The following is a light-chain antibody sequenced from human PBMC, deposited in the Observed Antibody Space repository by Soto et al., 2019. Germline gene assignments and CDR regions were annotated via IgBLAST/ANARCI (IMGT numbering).Light chain of an antibody. CDR1: QSLLHNNGYNY. Sequence: DLVMTQSPLSLPVTPGEPASISCRSSQSLLHNNGYNYLDWYHQKPGQSPQLLIYLGSYRASGVPDRFSGSGSGTDFALKISRVEAEGVGVYYCMQALQTQWTFGQGTKLEIK. CDR2: LGS. CDR3: MQALQTQWT. J-gene: IGKJ1*01. V-gene: IGKV2-28*01.